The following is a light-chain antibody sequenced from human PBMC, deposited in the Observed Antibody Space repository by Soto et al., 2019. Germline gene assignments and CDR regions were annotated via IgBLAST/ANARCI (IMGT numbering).Light chain of an antibody. Sequence: EIVLTQSPATLSVSPGERVTLSCRASQSVSSYLAWYQQKPGQPPRLLIYDASTRDTGIPARFSGSGSGTEFTLTVTSLQSEDFAIYYCHQYNTWPFFTVGRGTRVDI. CDR3: HQYNTWPFFT. CDR1: QSVSSY. V-gene: IGKV3-15*01. CDR2: DAS. J-gene: IGKJ3*01.